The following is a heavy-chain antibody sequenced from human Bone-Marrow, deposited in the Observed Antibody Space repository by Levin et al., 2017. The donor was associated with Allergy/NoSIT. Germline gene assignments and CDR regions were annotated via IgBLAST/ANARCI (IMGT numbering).Heavy chain of an antibody. CDR1: GYTFTSYC. CDR2: IDPRDSDT. D-gene: IGHD5-12*01. Sequence: GESLKISCECSGYTFTSYCITWVRQMPGKGLEWMGRIDPRDSDTTYSPSFQGHVTFSVDKSISTAYLQWTNLKASDTAMYFCASGYSGYWPHDNWFDPWGQGTLVAVSS. J-gene: IGHJ5*02. V-gene: IGHV5-10-1*01. CDR3: ASGYSGYWPHDNWFDP.